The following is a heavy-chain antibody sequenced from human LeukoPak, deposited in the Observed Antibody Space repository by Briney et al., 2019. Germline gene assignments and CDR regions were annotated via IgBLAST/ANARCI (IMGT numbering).Heavy chain of an antibody. D-gene: IGHD3-22*01. J-gene: IGHJ6*02. Sequence: ASVKVSCKASGYTFTGYYMHWERQAPGQGLEWMGWINPNSGGTNYAQKFQGWVTMTRDTSISTAYMELSRLRSDDTAVYYCARVRNYDSSGGGYYYGMDVWGQGTTVTVSS. CDR2: INPNSGGT. CDR3: ARVRNYDSSGGGYYYGMDV. CDR1: GYTFTGYY. V-gene: IGHV1-2*04.